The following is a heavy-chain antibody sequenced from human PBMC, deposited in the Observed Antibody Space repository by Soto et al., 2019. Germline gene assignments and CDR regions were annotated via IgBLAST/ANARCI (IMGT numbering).Heavy chain of an antibody. CDR1: GFTFSDYY. J-gene: IGHJ6*02. V-gene: IGHV3-11*06. Sequence: PGGSVRLSCAASGFTFSDYYMGWIRQAPGKGLEWVSYISSSSSCTNYADSVKGRFTISRDNAKNSLYLQMNSLRAEDTAVYYCARGGVVRYRYYATDVPGPAPTVTLS. CDR2: ISSSSSCT. CDR3: ARGGVVRYRYYATDV. D-gene: IGHD2-8*02.